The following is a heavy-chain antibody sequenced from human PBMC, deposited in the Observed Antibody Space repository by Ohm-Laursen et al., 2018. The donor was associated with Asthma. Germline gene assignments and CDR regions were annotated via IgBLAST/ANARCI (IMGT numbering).Heavy chain of an antibody. CDR3: AKAYCSSTSCYALDY. J-gene: IGHJ4*02. D-gene: IGHD2-2*01. CDR1: GFTFSSFA. Sequence: GSLRLSCAASGFTFSSFAMSWVRQAPGKGLEWVSAISGSGGSTYYADSVKGRFTISRDNSKNTLYLQMNSLRAEDTAVYYCAKAYCSSTSCYALDYWGQGTLVTVSS. CDR2: ISGSGGST. V-gene: IGHV3-23*01.